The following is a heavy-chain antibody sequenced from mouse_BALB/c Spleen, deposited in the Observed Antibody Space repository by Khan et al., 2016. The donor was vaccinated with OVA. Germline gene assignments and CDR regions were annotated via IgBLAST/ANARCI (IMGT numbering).Heavy chain of an antibody. J-gene: IGHJ2*01. V-gene: IGHV3-2*02. Sequence: VQLKQSGPGLVKPSQSLSLACTVTGYSITSDYAWYLIRQFPGNKLEWMGFISYSGNTKYNPSLKSRISITRDTSKNQFFLQLNSVTTEDTATYYCARGYGGDFDYWGQGTTLTVSS. CDR3: ARGYGGDFDY. D-gene: IGHD1-1*02. CDR2: ISYSGNT. CDR1: GYSITSDYA.